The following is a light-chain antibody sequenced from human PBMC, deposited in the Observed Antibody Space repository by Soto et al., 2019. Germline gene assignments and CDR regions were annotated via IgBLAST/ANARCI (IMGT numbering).Light chain of an antibody. J-gene: IGKJ5*01. Sequence: ETVLTQSPGTRSLCPLGIARRCFMASQSVSSSHLAGYQHKPGQAPRLLIYAASSRATGSPDRFSGGGSGTDFTLTISRLEPEDFAVYYCQQYRYPPITFGQVTRLEI. CDR2: AAS. CDR3: QQYRYPPIT. CDR1: QSVSSSH. V-gene: IGKV3-20*01.